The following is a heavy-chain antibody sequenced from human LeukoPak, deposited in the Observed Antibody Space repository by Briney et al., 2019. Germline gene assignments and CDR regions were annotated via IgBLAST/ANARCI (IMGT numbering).Heavy chain of an antibody. V-gene: IGHV4-30-2*01. CDR1: GGSISSGGYY. CDR3: ARDPPHCSSTSCHSF. CDR2: IYHSGST. D-gene: IGHD2-2*01. J-gene: IGHJ4*02. Sequence: PSETLSLTCTVSGGSISSGGYYWSWIRQPPGKGLEWIGYIYHSGSTYYNPSLKSRVTISVDRSKNQFSLKLSSVTAADTAAYYCARDPPHCSSTSCHSFWGQGTLVTVSS.